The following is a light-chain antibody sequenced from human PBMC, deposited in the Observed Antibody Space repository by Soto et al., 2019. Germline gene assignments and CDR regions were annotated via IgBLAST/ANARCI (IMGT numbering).Light chain of an antibody. CDR1: QTIHIW. V-gene: IGKV1-5*01. Sequence: DIPMTQSPSTLSASVGDRVTITCRASQTIHIWLAWYQQKPGKAPKLLIYDASTLESGVTSRFSGSGSGTEFTLSITSLQPDDFATYYCQQYNSNSPTFGQGTKVEIK. J-gene: IGKJ1*01. CDR3: QQYNSNSPT. CDR2: DAS.